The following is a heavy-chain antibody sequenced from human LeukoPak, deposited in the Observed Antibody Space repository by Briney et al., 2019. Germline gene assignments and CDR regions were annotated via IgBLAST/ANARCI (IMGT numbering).Heavy chain of an antibody. CDR1: GGSIGSRNYF. CDR2: MYYSGIV. J-gene: IGHJ5*02. D-gene: IGHD2-2*01. CDR3: AGVVVVPAGAGLQLNWFDP. V-gene: IGHV4-39*01. Sequence: PSETLSLTCTVSGGSIGSRNYFWGWIRQPPGKGLEWIGSMYYSGIVYYNPSLQSRVTIDLDTSKNQVSLELRSVTAADTAVYYCAGVVVVPAGAGLQLNWFDPWGQGTLVTVSS.